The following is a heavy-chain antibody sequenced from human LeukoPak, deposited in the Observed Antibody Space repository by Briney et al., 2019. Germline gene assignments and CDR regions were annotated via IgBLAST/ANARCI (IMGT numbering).Heavy chain of an antibody. Sequence: GESLKISCKGSGYSFTSYWIGWVRQMPGKGLEWMGIIYPGDSDTRYSPSFQGQVTISADKSISTAYLQWSSLKASDTAMYYCARSGYCSGGGCYHAPFDYWGQGTLVTVSS. CDR3: ARSGYCSGGGCYHAPFDY. CDR1: GYSFTSYW. D-gene: IGHD2-15*01. V-gene: IGHV5-51*01. J-gene: IGHJ4*02. CDR2: IYPGDSDT.